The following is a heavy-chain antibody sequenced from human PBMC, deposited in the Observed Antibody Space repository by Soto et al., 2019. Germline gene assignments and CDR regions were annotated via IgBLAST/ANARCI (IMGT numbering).Heavy chain of an antibody. J-gene: IGHJ4*02. V-gene: IGHV3-7*01. Sequence: EVQLVESGGGLVQPGGSLSLSCAASGFTFSNYWMNWVRQASGTGLEWVANIKQDGSEKQYVDSVKGRFTVSRDNAKNSMYLQMNSLRAEDTAVYYCARGTGAAVAGDYWGQGTLVTVSS. CDR2: IKQDGSEK. CDR3: ARGTGAAVAGDY. D-gene: IGHD6-19*01. CDR1: GFTFSNYW.